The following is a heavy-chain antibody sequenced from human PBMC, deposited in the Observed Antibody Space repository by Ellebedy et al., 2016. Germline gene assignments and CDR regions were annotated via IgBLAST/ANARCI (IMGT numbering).Heavy chain of an antibody. V-gene: IGHV1-69*06. CDR3: ARDLGGAHFDY. D-gene: IGHD3-16*01. CDR1: RGTFSSYA. Sequence: SVKVSXKASRGTFSSYAIRWVRQAPGQGLEWMGGIIPIFGTANYAQKFQGRVTITADKSTSTAYMELSSLRSEDTAVYYCARDLGGAHFDYWGQGTLVTVSS. J-gene: IGHJ4*02. CDR2: IIPIFGTA.